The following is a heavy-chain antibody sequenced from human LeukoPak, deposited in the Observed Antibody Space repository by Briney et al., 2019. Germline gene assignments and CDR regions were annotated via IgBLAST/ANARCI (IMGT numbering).Heavy chain of an antibody. CDR3: ARGLDILTGYSPLGY. CDR1: GGSISSYY. Sequence: PSETLSLICTVSGGSISSYYWSWIRQPPGKGLEWIGYIYYSGSTNYNPSLKSRVTISVDTSKNQFSLKLSSVTAADTAVYYCARGLDILTGYSPLGYWGQGTLVTASS. J-gene: IGHJ4*02. D-gene: IGHD3-9*01. V-gene: IGHV4-59*01. CDR2: IYYSGST.